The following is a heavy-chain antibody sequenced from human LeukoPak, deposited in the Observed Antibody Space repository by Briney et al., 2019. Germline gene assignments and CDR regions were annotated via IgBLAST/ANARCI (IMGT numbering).Heavy chain of an antibody. D-gene: IGHD2-2*01. CDR3: ARPPEGYCSSTSCYDYPYYYYYGMDV. J-gene: IGHJ6*02. V-gene: IGHV1-69*01. Sequence: SVKVSCKASGGTFSSYAISWVRQAPGQGLEWMGGIIPIFGTANYAQKFQGRVTITADESTSTAYMELSSLRSEDTAVYYCARPPEGYCSSTSCYDYPYYYYYGMDVWGQGTTVTVSS. CDR1: GGTFSSYA. CDR2: IIPIFGTA.